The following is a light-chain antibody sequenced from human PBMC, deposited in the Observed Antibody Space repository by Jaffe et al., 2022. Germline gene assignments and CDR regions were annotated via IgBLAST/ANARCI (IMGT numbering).Light chain of an antibody. V-gene: IGKV1-5*03. Sequence: DTQMTQSPSTLSAFVGDRVTIPCRAGQTINNWLAWYQQKPGQAPKLLISKASRLESGVPSRFSGSGSGTEFTLTISSLQPDDIATYYCQHQGTFGQGTKVEI. J-gene: IGKJ1*01. CDR2: KAS. CDR1: QTINNW. CDR3: QHQGT.